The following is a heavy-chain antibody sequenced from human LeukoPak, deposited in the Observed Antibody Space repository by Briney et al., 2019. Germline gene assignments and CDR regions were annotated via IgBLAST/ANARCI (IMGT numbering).Heavy chain of an antibody. Sequence: SETLSLTCTVSGGSISSSSYYWGWIRQPPGKGLEWIGSIYYSGSTYYNPSLKSRVTISVDTSKNQFSLKLSSVTAADTAVNYCARDPLRGLLWFGEPDAFDIWGQGTMVTVSS. J-gene: IGHJ3*02. V-gene: IGHV4-39*07. CDR3: ARDPLRGLLWFGEPDAFDI. CDR1: GGSISSSSYY. D-gene: IGHD3-10*01. CDR2: IYYSGST.